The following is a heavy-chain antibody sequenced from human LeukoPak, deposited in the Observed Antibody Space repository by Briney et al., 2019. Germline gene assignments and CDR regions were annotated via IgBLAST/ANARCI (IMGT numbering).Heavy chain of an antibody. CDR2: INHSGST. J-gene: IGHJ4*02. D-gene: IGHD6-13*01. V-gene: IGHV4-34*01. CDR3: ASGSPGYSSSWSNY. Sequence: SETLSLTCAVYGGSFSGYYWSWIRQPPGKGLEWIGEINHSGSTNYNPSLKSRVTISVDTSKNQFSLKLSSVTAEDTAMYYCASGSPGYSSSWSNYWGQGALVTVSS. CDR1: GGSFSGYY.